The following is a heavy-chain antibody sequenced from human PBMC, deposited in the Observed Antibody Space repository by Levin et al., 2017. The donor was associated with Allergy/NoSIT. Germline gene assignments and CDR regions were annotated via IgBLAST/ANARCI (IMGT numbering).Heavy chain of an antibody. CDR1: GFTFPTYW. CDR2: IAPDGREK. V-gene: IGHV3-7*01. J-gene: IGHJ6*02. Sequence: PSETLSLTCAASGFTFPTYWMNWVRQAPGKGLEWVANIAPDGREKLYVDSVKGRFAISRDNVKNSLSLQMNNLRPEDTAVYYCARDGGGADVWGQGTTVTVSS. D-gene: IGHD4-23*01. CDR3: ARDGGGADV.